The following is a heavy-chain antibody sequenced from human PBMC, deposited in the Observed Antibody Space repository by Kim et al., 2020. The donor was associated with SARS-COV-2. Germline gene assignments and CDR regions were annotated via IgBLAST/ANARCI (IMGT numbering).Heavy chain of an antibody. J-gene: IGHJ6*02. V-gene: IGHV1-3*01. Sequence: ASVKVSCKASGYTFTSYVMHWVRQAPGQRLEWMGWINGGNGNTKYSQKFQGRVTITRDTSATTAYMELSSLRSEDTAAYYCARGGLGVWFYGMDVWGQGTTVTVSS. D-gene: IGHD3-16*01. CDR1: GYTFTSYV. CDR3: ARGGLGVWFYGMDV. CDR2: INGGNGNT.